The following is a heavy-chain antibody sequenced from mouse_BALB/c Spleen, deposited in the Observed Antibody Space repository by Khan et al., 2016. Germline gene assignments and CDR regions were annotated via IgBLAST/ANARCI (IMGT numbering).Heavy chain of an antibody. V-gene: IGHV3-2*02. CDR3: ARNLWYFDV. Sequence: EVKLEVSGPGLVKPSQSLSLTCTVTGYSITSDYAWNWIRQFPGNKLEWMGYISYSGSTSYNPSLKSRISITRDTSKNQFFLQLNSVTTEDTATYYGARNLWYFDVWGAGTTVTVSS. CDR1: GYSITSDYA. J-gene: IGHJ1*01. CDR2: ISYSGST.